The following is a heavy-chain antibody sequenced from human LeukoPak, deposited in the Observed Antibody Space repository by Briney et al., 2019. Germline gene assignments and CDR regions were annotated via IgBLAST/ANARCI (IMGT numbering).Heavy chain of an antibody. CDR1: GYTFTGYH. J-gene: IGHJ3*02. Sequence: ASVKVSFKASGYTFTGYHMHWVRQAPGQGLEWVGWINPNTGDTNYAQKFQGRVTMTRDTSISAAYMELRSLRSDDTAVYYCARDPSYGDSKRGGLRQGAFDIWGQGTMVTVSS. CDR2: INPNTGDT. CDR3: ARDPSYGDSKRGGLRQGAFDI. V-gene: IGHV1-2*02. D-gene: IGHD4-17*01.